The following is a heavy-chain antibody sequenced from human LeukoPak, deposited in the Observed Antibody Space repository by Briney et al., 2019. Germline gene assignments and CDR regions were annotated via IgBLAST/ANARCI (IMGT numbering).Heavy chain of an antibody. CDR2: IYYSGAS. CDR1: GGSIRSGGYY. J-gene: IGHJ4*02. CDR3: ARASSEGDFDY. V-gene: IGHV4-31*03. Sequence: SQTLSLTCTVSGGSIRSGGYYWSWINQHPGKGLEWIGYIYYSGASYYNPSLKSRVSISVDTSKNQFSLKLPSVTAADTAMYYCARASSEGDFDYWGQGTLVTVSS. D-gene: IGHD6-6*01.